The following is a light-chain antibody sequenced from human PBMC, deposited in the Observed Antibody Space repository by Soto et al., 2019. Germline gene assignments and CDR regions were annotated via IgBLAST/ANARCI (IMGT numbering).Light chain of an antibody. CDR2: KAS. Sequence: DIQMTQSPSILSASIGDRVTITCRASQSISSWLAWYQQKPGKVKLLIYKASTLESGVPSRFSGSGSGTEFTLTISSLQPDDFATYYCQQYDSFLTFGGGTKVEVK. CDR3: QQYDSFLT. CDR1: QSISSW. J-gene: IGKJ4*01. V-gene: IGKV1-5*03.